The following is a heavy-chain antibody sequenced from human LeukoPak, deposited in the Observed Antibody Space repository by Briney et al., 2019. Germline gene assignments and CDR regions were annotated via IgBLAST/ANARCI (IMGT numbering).Heavy chain of an antibody. D-gene: IGHD3-22*01. CDR3: AREVPYDTSVYYQPFDF. Sequence: ASVKVSCKASGYTFTSYGISWARQAPGQGLEWMGWISAYNGNTNYAQKLQGRVTMTTDTSTSKAYMELRSLRSDDTAVYYCAREVPYDTSVYYQPFDFWGQGTLVTVSS. J-gene: IGHJ4*02. V-gene: IGHV1-18*01. CDR2: ISAYNGNT. CDR1: GYTFTSYG.